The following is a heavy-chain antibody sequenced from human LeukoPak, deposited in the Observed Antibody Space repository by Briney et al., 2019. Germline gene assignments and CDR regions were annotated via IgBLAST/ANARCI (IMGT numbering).Heavy chain of an antibody. CDR1: GGPIRSYY. V-gene: IGHV4-39*07. Sequence: SETLSLTCTVSGGPIRSYYWGWIRQPPGKGLEWIGSMYSSGSTYYNPSLKSRVTISVDTSKNQFSLKLSSVTAADTAVYYCARGPPDCSSTSCYAFDAFDIWGQGTMVTVSS. D-gene: IGHD2-2*01. CDR3: ARGPPDCSSTSCYAFDAFDI. J-gene: IGHJ3*02. CDR2: MYSSGST.